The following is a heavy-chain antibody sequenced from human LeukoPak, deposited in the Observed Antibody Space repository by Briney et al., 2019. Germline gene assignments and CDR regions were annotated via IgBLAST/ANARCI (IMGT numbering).Heavy chain of an antibody. D-gene: IGHD6-13*01. CDR2: ISSGGTTR. CDR1: GMSFSSYE. Sequence: GGSLRLSCAASGMSFSSYEMNWVRQAPGKGLEWVSYISSGGTTRYYADSVKGRFTISRDNAKNSLYLQMNNLRAEDTAVYYCASARLYSSSWYCYFDFWGRGTLVTVSS. V-gene: IGHV3-48*03. CDR3: ASARLYSSSWYCYFDF. J-gene: IGHJ4*02.